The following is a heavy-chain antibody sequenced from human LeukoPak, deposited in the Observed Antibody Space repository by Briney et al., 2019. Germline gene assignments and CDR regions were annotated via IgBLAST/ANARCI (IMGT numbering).Heavy chain of an antibody. Sequence: ASVKVSCKASGYTFTSYYMHWVRQAPGQGLEWMGIINPSGGSTSYAQKFQGRVTMTRDMSTSTVYMELSSLRSEDTAVYYCARAQVGTAIQGALYYWGQGTLVTVSS. CDR2: INPSGGST. CDR3: ARAQVGTAIQGALYY. CDR1: GYTFTSYY. D-gene: IGHD2-21*02. V-gene: IGHV1-46*01. J-gene: IGHJ4*02.